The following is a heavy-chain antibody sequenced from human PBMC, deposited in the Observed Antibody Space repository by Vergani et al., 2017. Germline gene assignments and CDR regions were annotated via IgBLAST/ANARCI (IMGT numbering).Heavy chain of an antibody. CDR2: ISARYPST. Sequence: EVQLLQSGGGVIQPGGSVRLSCAASGFTFSACPMTWVRQAPGKGLEWVSAISARYPSTYYADSVKGRFTISRDNSKNSLFLQMKSLRADDTAVYYCGRDRRTGAVGDPIEYWGQGTLVTVSS. J-gene: IGHJ4*02. CDR1: GFTFSACP. CDR3: GRDRRTGAVGDPIEY. V-gene: IGHV3-23*01. D-gene: IGHD6-13*01.